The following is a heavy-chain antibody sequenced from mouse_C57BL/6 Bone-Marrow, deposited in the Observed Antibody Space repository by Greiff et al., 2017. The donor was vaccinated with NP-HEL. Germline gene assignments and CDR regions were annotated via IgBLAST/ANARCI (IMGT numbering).Heavy chain of an antibody. D-gene: IGHD2-4*01. J-gene: IGHJ3*01. Sequence: VKVVESGPELVKPGASVKLSCKASGYTFTSYDINWVKQRPGQGLEWIGWIYPRDGSTKYNEKFKGKATLTVDTSSSTAYMELHSLTSEDSAVYFCARGYYDGFAYWGQGTLVTVSA. CDR2: IYPRDGST. CDR1: GYTFTSYD. V-gene: IGHV1-85*01. CDR3: ARGYYDGFAY.